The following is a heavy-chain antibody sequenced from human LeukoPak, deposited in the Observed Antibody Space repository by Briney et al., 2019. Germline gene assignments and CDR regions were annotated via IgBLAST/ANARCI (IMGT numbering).Heavy chain of an antibody. CDR2: ISAYNGNT. V-gene: IGHV1-18*01. Sequence: GASVKVSCKASVYTFTSYGISWVRQAPGQGLEWMGWISAYNGNTNYAQKLQGRVTMTTDTSTSTAYMELRSLRSDDTAVYYCARGYIPKLDTAMVRGLYYYYGMDVWGQGTTVTVSS. CDR1: VYTFTSYG. J-gene: IGHJ6*02. D-gene: IGHD5-18*01. CDR3: ARGYIPKLDTAMVRGLYYYYGMDV.